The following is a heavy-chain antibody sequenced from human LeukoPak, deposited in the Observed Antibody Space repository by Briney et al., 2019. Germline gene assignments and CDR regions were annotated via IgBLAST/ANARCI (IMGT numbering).Heavy chain of an antibody. CDR1: GASISTYY. D-gene: IGHD2-15*01. V-gene: IGHV4-59*01. Sequence: SETLSLTCTVSGASISTYYWGWIRQPPGKGLEWIGYIYYSGSTNYNPSLKSRATISVDTSKNQFSLKLTSVTAADTAIYYCARPARYCSGGSCWDSWGQGTLVAVSS. CDR2: IYYSGST. J-gene: IGHJ4*02. CDR3: ARPARYCSGGSCWDS.